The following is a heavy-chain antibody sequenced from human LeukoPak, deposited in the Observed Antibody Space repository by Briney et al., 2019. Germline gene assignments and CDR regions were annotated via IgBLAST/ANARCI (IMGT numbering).Heavy chain of an antibody. V-gene: IGHV1-24*01. Sequence: ASVKVSCKVSGYTLTELSMHWVRQAPGKGLEWMGGFDPEDGETIYAQKFQGRVTMTEDTSTDTAYMELSSLRSEDTAVYYCARDYVRDDFWSGYEYYFDYWGQGTLVTVSS. CDR2: FDPEDGET. CDR3: ARDYVRDDFWSGYEYYFDY. J-gene: IGHJ4*02. CDR1: GYTLTELS. D-gene: IGHD3-3*01.